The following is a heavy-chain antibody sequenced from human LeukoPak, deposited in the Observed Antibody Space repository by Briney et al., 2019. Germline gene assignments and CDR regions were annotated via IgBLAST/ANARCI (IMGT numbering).Heavy chain of an antibody. J-gene: IGHJ4*02. CDR3: ARLGSVIGGGWNFDY. CDR1: GGSVSGYY. D-gene: IGHD2-15*01. CDR2: ICNSATT. Sequence: PSETLSLTCSVSGGSVSGYYWSWLRQSPGKGLEWIAYICNSATTNYNPSLKSRVTISMDTSRNQFSLKLSSVTAADTAVYYCARLGSVIGGGWNFDYWGQGTLVTVSS. V-gene: IGHV4-59*02.